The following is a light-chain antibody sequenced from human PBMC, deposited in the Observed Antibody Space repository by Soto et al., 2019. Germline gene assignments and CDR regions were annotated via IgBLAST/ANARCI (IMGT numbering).Light chain of an antibody. CDR2: GIS. V-gene: IGKV3-20*01. CDR1: QSVTNNF. J-gene: IGKJ2*01. Sequence: ENVLTQSPGTLSLSPGERATLSCRASQSVTNNFFAWYQQRPGQAPRLLIYGISNRATGIPDRFSGSGSGTDFTLTISRLEPEDFVVYYCQQYTTLPHTFGQGTKVDNK. CDR3: QQYTTLPHT.